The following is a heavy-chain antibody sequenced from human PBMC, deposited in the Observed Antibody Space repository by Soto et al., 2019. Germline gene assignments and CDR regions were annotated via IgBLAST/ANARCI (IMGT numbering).Heavy chain of an antibody. CDR2: IIPIFGTA. V-gene: IGHV1-69*06. Sequence: SVKVCFKACGGPFSSYAISLVRQAPGQGLEWMGGIIPIFGTANYAQKFQGRVTITADKSTSTAYMELSSLRSEDTAVYYCAREVLSAAAGTEWFDPWGQGTLVTV. J-gene: IGHJ5*02. D-gene: IGHD6-13*01. CDR1: GGPFSSYA. CDR3: AREVLSAAAGTEWFDP.